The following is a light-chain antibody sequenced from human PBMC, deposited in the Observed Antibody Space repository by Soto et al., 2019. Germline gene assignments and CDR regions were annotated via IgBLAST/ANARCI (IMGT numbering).Light chain of an antibody. Sequence: EIVMTQSPATLSVSPGERATLSCRASQSVSSNLAWYQQKPGQAPRLLIYGASTRATGIPTRFSVSGSGTDFTLTISTLQSEDFAVYYCHQYNNWPLTFGGGTKVEIK. CDR1: QSVSSN. V-gene: IGKV3-15*01. CDR2: GAS. CDR3: HQYNNWPLT. J-gene: IGKJ4*01.